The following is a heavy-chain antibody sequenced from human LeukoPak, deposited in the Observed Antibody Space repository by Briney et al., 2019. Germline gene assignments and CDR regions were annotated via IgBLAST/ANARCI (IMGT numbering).Heavy chain of an antibody. D-gene: IGHD2-15*01. V-gene: IGHV3-74*01. CDR3: ARLFVRLPYYYGMDV. J-gene: IGHJ6*02. CDR1: GFTFSSYE. Sequence: GGSLRLSCAASGFTFSSYEMHWVRQAPGKGLVWVSRINSDGSSTNYADSVKGRFTISRDNVKNTLYLQMNSLRAEDTAVYYCARLFVRLPYYYGMDVWGQGTTVTVSS. CDR2: INSDGSST.